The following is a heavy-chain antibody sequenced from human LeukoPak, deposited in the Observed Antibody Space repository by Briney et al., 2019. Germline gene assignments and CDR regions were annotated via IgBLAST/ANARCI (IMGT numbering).Heavy chain of an antibody. J-gene: IGHJ2*01. CDR2: IYHSGST. CDR1: GGSISSSNW. CDR3: ARDIGYCSGGSCSYWYFDL. V-gene: IGHV4-4*02. Sequence: SGTLSLTCAVSGGSISSSNWWSWVRQPPGKGPEWIGEIYHSGSTNYNPSLKSRVTISVDTSKNQFSLKLSSVTAADTAVYYCARDIGYCSGGSCSYWYFDLWGRGTLVTVSS. D-gene: IGHD2-15*01.